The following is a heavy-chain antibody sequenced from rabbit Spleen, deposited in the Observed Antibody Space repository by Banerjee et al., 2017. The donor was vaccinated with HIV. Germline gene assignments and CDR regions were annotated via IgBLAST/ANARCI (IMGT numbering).Heavy chain of an antibody. CDR1: GFDFINYY. Sequence: QLKESGGGLVQPGGSLKLSCKASGFDFINYYMSWVRQAPGKGLEWIGYIDPFFGGTYYASWVNGRFTISSHNAQNTLYLQLKSLTAADTATYFCARGPPYAGYAGYGYVYLNLWGQGTLVTVS. CDR2: IDPFFGGT. J-gene: IGHJ4*01. V-gene: IGHV1S7*01. CDR3: ARGPPYAGYAGYGYVYLNL. D-gene: IGHD6-1*01.